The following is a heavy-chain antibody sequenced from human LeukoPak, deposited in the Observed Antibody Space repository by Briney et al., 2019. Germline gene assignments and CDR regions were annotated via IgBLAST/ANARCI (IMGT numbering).Heavy chain of an antibody. V-gene: IGHV5-51*01. CDR1: GYSFTSYW. Sequence: GESLKISCKGSGYSFTSYWISWVRQMPGKGLEWMGIIHPGDSDTTYSPSFQGQVTISADKSISTAYLQWSSLKASDTAMYYCASLRSSSWQNWFDPWGQGTLVTVSS. J-gene: IGHJ5*02. CDR2: IHPGDSDT. CDR3: ASLRSSSWQNWFDP. D-gene: IGHD2-2*01.